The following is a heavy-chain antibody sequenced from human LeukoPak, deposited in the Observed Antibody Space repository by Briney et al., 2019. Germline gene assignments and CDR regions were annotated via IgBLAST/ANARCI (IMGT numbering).Heavy chain of an antibody. D-gene: IGHD4-17*01. V-gene: IGHV4-39*02. CDR3: AREPLRARPYYMDA. J-gene: IGHJ6*03. CDR2: IFYSGIT. CDR1: GGSMSNIYY. Sequence: PSETLSLTCNVSGGSMSNIYYWGWIRQPPGKGLEWIGNIFYSGITYYNPSLRSRVTIAIDTSKSQFSLKLTSVTAADTAVYYCAREPLRARPYYMDAWGKGTTVTVSS.